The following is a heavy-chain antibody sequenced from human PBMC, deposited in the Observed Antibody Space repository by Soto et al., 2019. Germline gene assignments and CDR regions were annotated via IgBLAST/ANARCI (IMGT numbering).Heavy chain of an antibody. CDR2: ISAYDDKT. CDR1: GYPFKSYG. CDR3: ARDRLIAVTGLLRN. V-gene: IGHV1-18*01. J-gene: IGHJ4*02. Sequence: GVSVKVSCKTSGYPFKSYGINWVRQAPGQGPERMGWISAYDDKTIYSQKFQGRVTLTADTSTTTAYMELRGLRFDDTAVYYCARDRLIAVTGLLRNWGQGTLVTVSS. D-gene: IGHD6-19*01.